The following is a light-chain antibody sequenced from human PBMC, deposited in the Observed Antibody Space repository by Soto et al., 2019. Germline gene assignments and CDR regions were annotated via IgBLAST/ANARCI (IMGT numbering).Light chain of an antibody. CDR1: QNLIKN. CDR3: KQYNNSRT. CDR2: DAS. J-gene: IGKJ1*01. Sequence: EIVMTQSPATLSLSPGESSTLSFRASQNLIKNLAWYQQKPGQTPRLLIYDASTRATGVQGRFSGSGSGTEFTLRISSLQSEDFEVYYCKQYNNSRTFGQGNTVDIK. V-gene: IGKV3-15*01.